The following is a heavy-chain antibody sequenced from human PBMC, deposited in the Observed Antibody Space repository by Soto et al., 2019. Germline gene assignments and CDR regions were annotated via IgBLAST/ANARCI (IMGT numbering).Heavy chain of an antibody. D-gene: IGHD3-22*01. CDR3: ARDLGYYDSSGNFDY. CDR2: ISSSDNII. V-gene: IGHV3-11*01. J-gene: IGHJ4*02. Sequence: GGSLRLSCAASGFTFSDYYMSWIRQAPGKGLEWVSYISSSDNIIYYADSVKGRFTISRDNAKNSLYLQVNSLRAEDTAVYYCARDLGYYDSSGNFDYWGQGTLVTVSS. CDR1: GFTFSDYY.